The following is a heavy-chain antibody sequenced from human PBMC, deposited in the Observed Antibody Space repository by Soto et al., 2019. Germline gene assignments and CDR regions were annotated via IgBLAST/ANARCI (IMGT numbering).Heavy chain of an antibody. Sequence: QVQLVESGGGVVQPGRSLRLSCAASGFTFSSYAMHWVRQAPGKGLEWVAVISYDGSNKYYADSVKGRFTISRDNSKNTLYLKMTSLSAEDTAVYYCARGPLWGTAMVLWYFDRWGRGTLVTVSS. D-gene: IGHD5-18*01. CDR1: GFTFSSYA. CDR2: ISYDGSNK. V-gene: IGHV3-30-3*01. CDR3: ARGPLWGTAMVLWYFDR. J-gene: IGHJ2*01.